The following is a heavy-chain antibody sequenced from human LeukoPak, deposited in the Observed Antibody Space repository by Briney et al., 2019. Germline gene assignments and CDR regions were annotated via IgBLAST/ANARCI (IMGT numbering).Heavy chain of an antibody. CDR2: IYSGGST. CDR1: GFTVSSNY. Sequence: GGTLRLSCAASGFTVSSNYMSWVRQAPGKGLEWVSVIYSGGSTYYADSVKGRFTISRDNSKNTLYLQMNSLRAEDTAVYYCARVLAMVRGVIDYWGQGTLVTVSS. D-gene: IGHD3-10*01. CDR3: ARVLAMVRGVIDY. J-gene: IGHJ4*02. V-gene: IGHV3-66*01.